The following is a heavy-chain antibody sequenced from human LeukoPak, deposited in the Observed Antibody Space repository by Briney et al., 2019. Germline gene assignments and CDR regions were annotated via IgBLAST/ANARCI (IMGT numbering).Heavy chain of an antibody. CDR1: GFTFSSYS. D-gene: IGHD3-22*01. CDR2: ISSSSSYI. Sequence: GGSLRLSCAASGFTFSSYSMNWVRQAPGKGLEWVSSISSSSSYIYYADSVKGRFTISRDNAKNSPYLQMNSLRAEDTAVYYCARFTTMIVVVDKYYFDYWGQGTLVTVSS. J-gene: IGHJ4*02. V-gene: IGHV3-21*01. CDR3: ARFTTMIVVVDKYYFDY.